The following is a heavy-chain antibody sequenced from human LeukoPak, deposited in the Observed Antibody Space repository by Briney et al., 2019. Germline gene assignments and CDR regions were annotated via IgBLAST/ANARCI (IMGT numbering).Heavy chain of an antibody. CDR3: ARAQGAEKRSSHFDY. J-gene: IGHJ4*02. CDR1: GFTFSSYA. CDR2: ISSNGGST. Sequence: GGSLRLSCAASGFTFSSYAMHWVRQAPGKGLEYVSAISSNGGSTYYANSVKGRFTISRDNSKNTLYLQMGSLRAEDMAVYYCARAQGAEKRSSHFDYWGQGTLVTVSS. D-gene: IGHD6-6*01. V-gene: IGHV3-64*01.